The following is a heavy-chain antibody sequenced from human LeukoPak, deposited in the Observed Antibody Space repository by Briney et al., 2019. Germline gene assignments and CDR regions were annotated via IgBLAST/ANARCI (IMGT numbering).Heavy chain of an antibody. Sequence: SETLSLTCTVSGGSISSYYWSWIRQPPGKGLEWIGYIYYSGSTNYNPSLKSRVTISVDTPKNQFSLRLSSVTAADTAVYYCAREGGGGIDYWGQGTLVTVSS. CDR1: GGSISSYY. D-gene: IGHD2-15*01. CDR3: AREGGGGIDY. CDR2: IYYSGST. V-gene: IGHV4-59*01. J-gene: IGHJ4*02.